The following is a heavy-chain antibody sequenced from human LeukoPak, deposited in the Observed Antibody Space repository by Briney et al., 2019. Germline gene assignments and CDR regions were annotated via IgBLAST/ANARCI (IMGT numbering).Heavy chain of an antibody. Sequence: ASVKVSCKASGYTFTGYYMHWVRQAPGQGLEWMGWINPKTGGTNYAQKFQGRVTMTRDTSISTVYMELSRLRSDDTAVYYCARVSSPLVAGRTVMDWGQGTLVTVSS. V-gene: IGHV1-2*02. J-gene: IGHJ1*01. CDR3: ARVSSPLVAGRTVMD. D-gene: IGHD6-6*01. CDR2: INPKTGGT. CDR1: GYTFTGYY.